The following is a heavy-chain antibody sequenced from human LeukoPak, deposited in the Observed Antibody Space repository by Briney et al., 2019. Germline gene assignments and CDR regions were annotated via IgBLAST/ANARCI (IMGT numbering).Heavy chain of an antibody. J-gene: IGHJ5*02. V-gene: IGHV4-39*07. CDR1: GGSISSSPYY. Sequence: PSETLSLTCTVSGGSISSSPYYWGWIRQPPGKGLAWIGSIYYSGTTHYNPSLKSRVTISVDTSKSQFSLKLNSVTAADTAVYYCARIYSSSWFLNWFDPWGQGTLVTVSS. D-gene: IGHD6-13*01. CDR3: ARIYSSSWFLNWFDP. CDR2: IYYSGTT.